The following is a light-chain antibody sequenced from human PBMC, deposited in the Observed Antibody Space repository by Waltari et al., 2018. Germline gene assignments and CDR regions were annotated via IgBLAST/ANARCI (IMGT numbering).Light chain of an antibody. V-gene: IGLV3-25*03. Sequence: SYELTQPPSVSVSPGQTARITCSGDALPKQYAYWYQQKPGQAPVLVIYKDSERPSGIPEGFSGARAVPTVTLTSSGVQAEDDADYDCQSADSSGTFVVFGGGTKLTVL. CDR3: QSADSSGTFVV. CDR2: KDS. J-gene: IGLJ2*01. CDR1: ALPKQY.